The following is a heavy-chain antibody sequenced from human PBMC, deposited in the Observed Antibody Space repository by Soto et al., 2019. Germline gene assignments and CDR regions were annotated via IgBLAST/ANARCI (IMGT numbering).Heavy chain of an antibody. Sequence: RESLKISCKGSGYSFTSYWIGWVRQMPGKGLEWMGIIYPGDSDTRYSPSFQGQVTISADKSISTAYLQWSSLKASDTAMYYCARTSAGGKYYYGMDVWGQGTTVTVSS. J-gene: IGHJ6*02. D-gene: IGHD6-13*01. V-gene: IGHV5-51*01. CDR2: IYPGDSDT. CDR1: GYSFTSYW. CDR3: ARTSAGGKYYYGMDV.